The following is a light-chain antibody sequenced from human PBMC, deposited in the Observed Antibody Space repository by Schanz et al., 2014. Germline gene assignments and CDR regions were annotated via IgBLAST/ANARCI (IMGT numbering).Light chain of an antibody. CDR2: EVN. CDR1: SSDVGGYNY. V-gene: IGLV2-11*01. CDR3: SSYTSSRRV. Sequence: QSALTQPRSVSGSPGQSVTISCTGTSSDVGGYNYVSWYQQHPGKAPKLMIYEVNKRPSGVPDRFSGSKSGNTASLTVSGLQAEDEADYYCSSYTSSRRVFGGGTKLTVL. J-gene: IGLJ3*02.